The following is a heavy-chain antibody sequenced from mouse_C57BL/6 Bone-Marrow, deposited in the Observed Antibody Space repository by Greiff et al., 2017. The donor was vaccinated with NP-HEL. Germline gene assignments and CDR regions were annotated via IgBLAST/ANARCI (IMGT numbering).Heavy chain of an antibody. J-gene: IGHJ3*01. D-gene: IGHD2-4*01. V-gene: IGHV1-54*01. CDR1: GYAFTNYL. CDR2: INPGSGGT. Sequence: QVQLQQSGAELVRPGTSVKVSCKASGYAFTNYLIEWVKQRPGQGLEWIGVINPGSGGTNYNEKFKGKATLTADKSSRTAYMQLSSLTSEDSAVYFGARGGIYYDYAWFAYWGQGTLVTVSA. CDR3: ARGGIYYDYAWFAY.